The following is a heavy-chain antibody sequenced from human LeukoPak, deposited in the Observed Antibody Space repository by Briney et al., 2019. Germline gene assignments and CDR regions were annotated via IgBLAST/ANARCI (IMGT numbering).Heavy chain of an antibody. CDR1: GFTFDDYA. Sequence: GRSLRLSCAASGFTFDDYAMHWVRQAPGKGLEWVSGISWNSGSIGYADSVKGRFTISRDNSKNTLYLQMNSLRAEDTAVYYCARDELVAAAADYWGQGTLVTVSS. V-gene: IGHV3-9*01. D-gene: IGHD6-13*01. CDR2: ISWNSGSI. J-gene: IGHJ4*02. CDR3: ARDELVAAAADY.